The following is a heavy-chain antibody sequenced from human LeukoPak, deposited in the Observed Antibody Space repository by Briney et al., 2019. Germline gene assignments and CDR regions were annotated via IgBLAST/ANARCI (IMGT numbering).Heavy chain of an antibody. CDR3: AKDRYKVGATLDY. D-gene: IGHD1-26*01. Sequence: GGSLRLSCAASGFTFSSYGMHWVRQAPGKGLEWVAVISYDGSNKYYADSVKGRFTISRDNSKNTLYLQMNSLRAEDTAVYYCAKDRYKVGATLDYWGQGTLVTVSS. V-gene: IGHV3-30*18. J-gene: IGHJ4*02. CDR2: ISYDGSNK. CDR1: GFTFSSYG.